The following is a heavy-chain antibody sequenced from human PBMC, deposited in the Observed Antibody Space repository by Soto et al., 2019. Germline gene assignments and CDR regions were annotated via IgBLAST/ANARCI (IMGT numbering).Heavy chain of an antibody. CDR2: ISSSGSTI. J-gene: IGHJ2*01. CDR3: ARDRRAVAGTHWYFDL. D-gene: IGHD6-19*01. Sequence: GGSLRLSCAASGFTFSDYYMSWIRQAPGKGLEWVSYISSSGSTIYYADSVKGRFTISRDNAKNSLYLQMNSLRAEDTAVYYCARDRRAVAGTHWYFDLWGRGTLVTVSS. V-gene: IGHV3-11*01. CDR1: GFTFSDYY.